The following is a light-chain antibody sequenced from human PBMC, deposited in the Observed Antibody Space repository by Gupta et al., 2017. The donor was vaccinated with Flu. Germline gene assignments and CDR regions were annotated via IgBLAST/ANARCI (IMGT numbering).Light chain of an antibody. V-gene: IGKV4-1*01. Sequence: LGERATINCKSNQSRSSHAKNAEDLAWYQQKPGQPPKLLIYWESTRASGVPESFSGSGSGTDFTLTINSRQAEDVAVYYCQQEHCSPGTFGQGTMVEI. CDR3: QQEHCSPGT. CDR1: QSRSSHAKNAED. J-gene: IGKJ1*01. CDR2: WES.